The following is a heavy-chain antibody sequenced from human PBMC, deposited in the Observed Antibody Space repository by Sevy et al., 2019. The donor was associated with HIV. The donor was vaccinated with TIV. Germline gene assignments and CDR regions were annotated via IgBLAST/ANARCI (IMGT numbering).Heavy chain of an antibody. CDR3: AAEMATIIDAFDI. D-gene: IGHD5-12*01. Sequence: GGSLRLSCAASGFTFSSYGMHWVRQAPGKGLEWVEVISYDGSNKYYADSVKGRFTISRDNSKNTLYLQMNSLRAEDTAVYYCAAEMATIIDAFDIWGQGTMVTVSS. CDR2: ISYDGSNK. V-gene: IGHV3-30*03. J-gene: IGHJ3*02. CDR1: GFTFSSYG.